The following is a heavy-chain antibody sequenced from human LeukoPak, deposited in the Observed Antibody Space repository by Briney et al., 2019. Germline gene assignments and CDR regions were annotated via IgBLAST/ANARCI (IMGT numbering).Heavy chain of an antibody. D-gene: IGHD3-22*01. Sequence: ASVKVSCKASGGTFSSYAISWVRQAPGQGLEWMGGIIPILGTANYAQKFQGRVTITADESTSTAYMELSSLRSEDTAVYYCARGSPAYYYDSSGYYFGVDGFDPWGQGTLVTVSS. CDR1: GGTFSSYA. CDR3: ARGSPAYYYDSSGYYFGVDGFDP. CDR2: IIPILGTA. J-gene: IGHJ5*02. V-gene: IGHV1-69*13.